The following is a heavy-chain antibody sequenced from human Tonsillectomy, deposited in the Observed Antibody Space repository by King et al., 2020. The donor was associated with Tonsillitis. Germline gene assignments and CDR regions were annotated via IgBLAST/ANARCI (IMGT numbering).Heavy chain of an antibody. J-gene: IGHJ5*02. CDR1: GFTFSSYE. V-gene: IGHV3-48*03. CDR2: ISSSGSTI. Sequence: EVQLVESGRGLVQPGGSLRLSCAASGFTFSSYEMNWVRQAPGKGLEWVSYISSSGSTIYYADSVKGRFTISRDNAKNSLYLQMNSLRAEDTAVYYCASGVTYCGGDCYSNWFDPWGQGTLVTVSS. CDR3: ASGVTYCGGDCYSNWFDP. D-gene: IGHD2-21*02.